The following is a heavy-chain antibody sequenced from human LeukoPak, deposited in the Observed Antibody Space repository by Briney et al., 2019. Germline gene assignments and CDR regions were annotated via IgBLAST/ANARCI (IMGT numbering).Heavy chain of an antibody. J-gene: IGHJ4*02. Sequence: GGSLRPSCAASGFSFSSHWMNWVRQAPGKGLEWVANISPDGRDKYYGDSVKGRFTISRDNAKNSLYLQMNSLRADDTAVFYCAGAGYWGQGALVTVFS. V-gene: IGHV3-7*01. CDR3: AGAGY. CDR2: ISPDGRDK. D-gene: IGHD1-14*01. CDR1: GFSFSSHW.